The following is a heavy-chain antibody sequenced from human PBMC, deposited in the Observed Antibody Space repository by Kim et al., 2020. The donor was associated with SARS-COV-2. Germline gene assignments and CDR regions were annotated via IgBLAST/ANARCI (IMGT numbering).Heavy chain of an antibody. J-gene: IGHJ4*02. CDR2: IYYSGST. D-gene: IGHD3-3*01. V-gene: IGHV4-59*01. CDR3: ARESRIKMFGVVTHASNFDY. CDR1: GGSISSYY. Sequence: SETLSLTCTVSGGSISSYYWSWIRQPPGKGLEWIGYIYYSGSTNYNPSFKSRVTISVDTSKNQFSLKLSSVTAADTAVYYCARESRIKMFGVVTHASNFDYWGQGTLVTVST.